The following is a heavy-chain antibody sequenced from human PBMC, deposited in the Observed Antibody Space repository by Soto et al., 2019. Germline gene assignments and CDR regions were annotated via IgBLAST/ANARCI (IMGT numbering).Heavy chain of an antibody. CDR1: GGTFSSYA. CDR2: IVPIFGTA. CDR3: AREMTTPWYFDY. D-gene: IGHD4-17*01. J-gene: IGHJ4*02. Sequence: SVKVSCKASGGTFSSYAISWVRQAPGQGLEWMGGIVPIFGTANYAQKFQGRVTITADESTSTAYMELSSLRSEDTAVYYCAREMTTPWYFDYWGQGTLVTVSS. V-gene: IGHV1-69*13.